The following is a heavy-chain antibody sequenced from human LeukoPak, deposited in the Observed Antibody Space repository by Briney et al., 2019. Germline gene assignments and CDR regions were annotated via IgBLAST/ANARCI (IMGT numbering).Heavy chain of an antibody. Sequence: ASVKVSCKASGYTFTSYGISWVRQAPGQGLEWMGWMNPSSGNTGYAQKFQGRVSMTRDTSISTAYMELSSLRSEDTAVYYCARGPVEAVFGVSTEDWGQGTTVTVSS. V-gene: IGHV1-8*02. CDR2: MNPSSGNT. D-gene: IGHD3-10*02. CDR1: GYTFTSYG. J-gene: IGHJ6*02. CDR3: ARGPVEAVFGVSTED.